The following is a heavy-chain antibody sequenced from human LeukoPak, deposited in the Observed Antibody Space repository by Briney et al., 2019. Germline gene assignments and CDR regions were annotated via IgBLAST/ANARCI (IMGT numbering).Heavy chain of an antibody. CDR1: GGTFSSYA. Sequence: SVKVSCKASGGTFSSYAISWVLQAPGQGLEWMGGIIPIFGTANYAQKFQGRVTITADESTSTAYMELSSLRSEDTAVYYCARGSGYYQYYFDYWGQGTLVTVSS. J-gene: IGHJ4*02. CDR3: ARGSGYYQYYFDY. D-gene: IGHD3-22*01. V-gene: IGHV1-69*13. CDR2: IIPIFGTA.